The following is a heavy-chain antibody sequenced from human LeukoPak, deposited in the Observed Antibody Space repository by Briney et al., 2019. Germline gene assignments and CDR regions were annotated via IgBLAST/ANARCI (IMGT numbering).Heavy chain of an antibody. CDR2: ISINGDIT. CDR1: EFIFSSYT. Sequence: GGSLRLSCSASEFIFSSYTMHWVRQAPGKGLEYVSDISINGDITKYADSVKGRFTISRDNSKNSLYLQMNSLRAEDTAVYYCARASASGWNPPPDYWGQGTLVTVSS. J-gene: IGHJ4*02. D-gene: IGHD6-19*01. V-gene: IGHV3-64*04. CDR3: ARASASGWNPPPDY.